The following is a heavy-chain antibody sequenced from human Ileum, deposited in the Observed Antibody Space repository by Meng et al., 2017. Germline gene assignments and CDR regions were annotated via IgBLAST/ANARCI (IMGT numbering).Heavy chain of an antibody. J-gene: IGHJ3*02. Sequence: GGSLRLSCEASGFTFSKYWMHWVRQGPGKGLVWVSRINRDGTRASYADSVEGRFTISRDNAKNSLYLQMNSLRAEDTALYYCAKGFSMATFRGAFDIWGQGTMVTVSS. CDR1: GFTFSKYW. V-gene: IGHV3-74*01. CDR2: INRDGTRA. CDR3: AKGFSMATFRGAFDI. D-gene: IGHD5-24*01.